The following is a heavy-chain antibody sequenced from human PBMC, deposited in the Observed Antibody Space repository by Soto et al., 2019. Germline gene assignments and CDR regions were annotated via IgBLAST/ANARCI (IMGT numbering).Heavy chain of an antibody. V-gene: IGHV4-61*01. CDR2: IYDSGST. CDR3: ARGDAINWFDP. CDR1: GGSVSSASFH. D-gene: IGHD2-2*01. J-gene: IGHJ5*02. Sequence: SETLSLTCTVSGGSVSSASFHWNWIRQPPGKGLEWIGYIYDSGSTNYNPSLKSRVTISIDTSKNQFSLKLSSVTAADTAVYYCARGDAINWFDPWVQGTLVTVSS.